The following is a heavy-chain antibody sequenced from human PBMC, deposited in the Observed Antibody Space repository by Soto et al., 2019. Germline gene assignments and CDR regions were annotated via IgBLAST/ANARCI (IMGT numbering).Heavy chain of an antibody. CDR1: GFSVSSYF. V-gene: IGHV3-66*01. D-gene: IGHD2-2*01. J-gene: IGHJ4*02. Sequence: EMEVVESGGGLVQPGGSLRLSCAASGFSVSSYFMTWVRQAPGKGLEWVSIIYASGKTYNADSVKGRFTVSRDNDKNTLYLQMNTLRAEDTAVYFCARDRCSSRSCWKYERCLDSWGQGILVTVSS. CDR2: IYASGKT. CDR3: ARDRCSSRSCWKYERCLDS.